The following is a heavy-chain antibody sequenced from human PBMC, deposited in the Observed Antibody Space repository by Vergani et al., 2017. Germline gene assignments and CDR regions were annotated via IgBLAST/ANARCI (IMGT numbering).Heavy chain of an antibody. CDR3: ARLNIVVVTASIVYFDL. V-gene: IGHV5-51*01. CDR2: IYPGDSDT. CDR1: GYSFTSYW. J-gene: IGHJ2*01. D-gene: IGHD2-21*02. Sequence: EVQLVQSGAEVKKPGESLKISCKGSGYSFTSYWIGWVRQMPGKGLEWMGIIYPGDSDTRYSPSFQGQVTISADKSISTAYLQWSSLKASDTAMYYCARLNIVVVTASIVYFDLWGRGTLVTVSS.